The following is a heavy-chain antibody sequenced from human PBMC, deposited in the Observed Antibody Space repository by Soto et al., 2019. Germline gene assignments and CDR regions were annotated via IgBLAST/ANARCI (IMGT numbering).Heavy chain of an antibody. V-gene: IGHV1-3*01. J-gene: IGHJ6*02. CDR2: INGDSGDT. CDR1: GYSFTSYA. Sequence: QVHLVQSGAEVKQPGASVKVSCKASGYSFTSYAMHWVRQAPGQRLEWMGWINGDSGDTKYSQKFQGRVTITRDTSAGTGYMELSSLGSEDTAVFYGARAGVVVPAAKPDYYGLDVWGQGTMVTVSS. CDR3: ARAGVVVPAAKPDYYGLDV. D-gene: IGHD2-2*01.